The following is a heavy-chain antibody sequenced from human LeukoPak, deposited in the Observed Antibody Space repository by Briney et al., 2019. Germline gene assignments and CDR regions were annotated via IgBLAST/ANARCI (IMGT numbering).Heavy chain of an antibody. CDR3: TRHTDNSRPTYYYDSSGYYLPGYAYYFDY. J-gene: IGHJ4*02. Sequence: GESLKISCKGSGYSFTSYWIGWVRQMPGKGLEWMGIIYPGDSDTRYSPSFQGQVTISADKSISTAHLQWSSLKASDTAMYYCTRHTDNSRPTYYYDSSGYYLPGYAYYFDYWGQGTLVTVSS. CDR2: IYPGDSDT. D-gene: IGHD3-22*01. CDR1: GYSFTSYW. V-gene: IGHV5-51*01.